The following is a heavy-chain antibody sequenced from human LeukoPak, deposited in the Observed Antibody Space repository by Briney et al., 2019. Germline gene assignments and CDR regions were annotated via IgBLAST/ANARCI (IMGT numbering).Heavy chain of an antibody. D-gene: IGHD3-22*01. V-gene: IGHV3-74*01. J-gene: IGHJ3*02. CDR2: INSDGSST. CDR3: AGYYDSSGYYRNQAFDI. CDR1: GFTFSSYW. Sequence: PGGSLRRSCAASGFTFSSYWMHWVRQAPGKGLVWVSRINSDGSSTSYADSVKGRFTISRGNAKNTVYLQMNSLRAEDTAVYYCAGYYDSSGYYRNQAFDIWGQGTMVTVSS.